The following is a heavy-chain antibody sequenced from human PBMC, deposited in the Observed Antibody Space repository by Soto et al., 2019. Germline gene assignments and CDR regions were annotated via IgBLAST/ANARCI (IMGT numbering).Heavy chain of an antibody. CDR3: SSGEAGTNILKMEY. Sequence: EVQLLESGGGLVQPGGSLRLSCAASGFTFSSYAMSWVRQAPGKGLEWVSAISGSVGSTYYADSVKGRFTISRDNSKKALYLQMSILRAEDTVVYYYSSGEAGTNILKMEY. J-gene: IGHJ1*01. D-gene: IGHD6-19*01. CDR2: ISGSVGST. V-gene: IGHV3-23*01. CDR1: GFTFSSYA.